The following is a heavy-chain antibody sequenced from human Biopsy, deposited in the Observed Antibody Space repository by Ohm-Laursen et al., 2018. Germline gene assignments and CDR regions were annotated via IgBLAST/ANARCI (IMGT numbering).Heavy chain of an antibody. D-gene: IGHD5-24*01. CDR3: ASAGYNPDWNFDL. J-gene: IGHJ2*01. CDR2: IYSTGRT. CDR1: GGPIDSYY. Sequence: PGTLSLTCTVSGGPIDSYYWSWIRQPPGKALEWIGYIYSTGRTSYNPSLKSRVTMSVNTSKKQFSLRLSSVTAADTAVYYCASAGYNPDWNFDLWGRGTRVTVSS. V-gene: IGHV4-59*12.